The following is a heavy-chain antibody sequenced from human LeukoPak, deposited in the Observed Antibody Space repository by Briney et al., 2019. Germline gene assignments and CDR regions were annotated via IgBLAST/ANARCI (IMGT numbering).Heavy chain of an antibody. CDR3: ARVPRGLWSDYSIDY. D-gene: IGHD2-15*01. V-gene: IGHV4-4*07. CDR2: IYTSGST. CDR1: GGSISSYY. Sequence: PSETLSLTCAVSGGSISSYYWSWIRQPAGKGLEWIGRIYTSGSTNYNPSLKSRVTMSVDTSKNQFSLKLSSVTAADTAVYYCARVPRGLWSDYSIDYWGQGTLVTVSS. J-gene: IGHJ4*02.